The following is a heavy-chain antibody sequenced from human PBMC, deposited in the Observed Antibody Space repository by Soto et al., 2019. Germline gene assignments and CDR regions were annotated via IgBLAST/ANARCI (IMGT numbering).Heavy chain of an antibody. D-gene: IGHD1-26*01. J-gene: IGHJ6*02. Sequence: EVQLAESGGGLVQPGGSLRLSCAASGFSISSYWMHWVRHDPGKGLVWVSRINRYGSDTSYADSVKGRFTISRDNVRSLMYLQMNSLRAEDTAAYYCVRDSYSGTPGIYYGMDVWGQGTTVTVSS. CDR2: INRYGSDT. CDR1: GFSISSYW. CDR3: VRDSYSGTPGIYYGMDV. V-gene: IGHV3-74*01.